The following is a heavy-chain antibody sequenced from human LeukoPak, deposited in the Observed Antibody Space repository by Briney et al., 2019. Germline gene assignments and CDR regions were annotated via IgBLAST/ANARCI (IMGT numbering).Heavy chain of an antibody. V-gene: IGHV5-51*07. D-gene: IGHD7-27*01. Sequence: GESLKISCKGSGYSFTTYWIGWVHQMPGKGLEWMGIIYPGDSDTRYSPSFQGQVTISADKSISTAYLQWSSLKASDTAMYYCARQTKLGYYYYGVDVWGQGTTVTVSS. CDR3: ARQTKLGYYYYGVDV. CDR2: IYPGDSDT. CDR1: GYSFTTYW. J-gene: IGHJ6*02.